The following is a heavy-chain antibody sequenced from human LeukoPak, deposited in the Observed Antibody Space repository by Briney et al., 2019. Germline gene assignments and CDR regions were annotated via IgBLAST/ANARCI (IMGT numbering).Heavy chain of an antibody. J-gene: IGHJ3*02. CDR3: ASFTNSAAFDI. CDR2: INTDGSGT. CDR1: GFTFRSSW. D-gene: IGHD4-23*01. V-gene: IGHV3-74*01. Sequence: GRSLRLSCAASGFTFRSSWMHWVRQAPGKGLVWVSRINTDGSGTIYADSVKGRFTISRDNAKNTLYLQMNSLRVEDTAVYYCASFTNSAAFDIWGQGTMVTVSS.